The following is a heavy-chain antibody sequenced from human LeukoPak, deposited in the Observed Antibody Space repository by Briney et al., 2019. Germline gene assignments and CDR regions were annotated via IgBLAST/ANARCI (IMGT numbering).Heavy chain of an antibody. CDR3: ARDRLLYYYDSGPTGHFQH. CDR2: IKQDGSEK. D-gene: IGHD3-22*01. Sequence: GGSLRLSCAASGFTFSSYWMSWVRQAPGKGLEWVANIKQDGSEKYYVDSVKGRFTISRDYAKNSLYLQMSSLRADDTAVYYCARDRLLYYYDSGPTGHFQHWGQGTLVTV. J-gene: IGHJ1*01. V-gene: IGHV3-7*01. CDR1: GFTFSSYW.